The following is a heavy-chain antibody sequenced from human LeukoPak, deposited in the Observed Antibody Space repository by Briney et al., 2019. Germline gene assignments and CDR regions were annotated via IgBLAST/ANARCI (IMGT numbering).Heavy chain of an antibody. Sequence: GESLKISCTGSGYSFTCYWIGWVRQMHGKGQEWMGIIYSGDSETTYSPSFEGHVTISADKSISTAYLYGSSLKASDTAMYYCARRGSGWYWDYWGQGTLVTVSS. CDR1: GYSFTCYW. V-gene: IGHV5-51*01. CDR2: IYSGDSET. D-gene: IGHD6-19*01. J-gene: IGHJ4*02. CDR3: ARRGSGWYWDY.